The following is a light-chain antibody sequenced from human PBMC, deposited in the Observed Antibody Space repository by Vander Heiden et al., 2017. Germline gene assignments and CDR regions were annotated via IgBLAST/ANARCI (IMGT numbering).Light chain of an antibody. CDR1: QSVSSSY. J-gene: IGKJ1*01. CDR2: GAS. Sequence: EIVLTQSPGPLSLSPGARATRSCRASQSVSSSYLAWYQQKPGQAPRLLIYGASSRATGIPDRFSGSESGTDFTLTISRLEPEDFAVYYCQQYGSSPQTFGQGTKVEIK. CDR3: QQYGSSPQT. V-gene: IGKV3-20*01.